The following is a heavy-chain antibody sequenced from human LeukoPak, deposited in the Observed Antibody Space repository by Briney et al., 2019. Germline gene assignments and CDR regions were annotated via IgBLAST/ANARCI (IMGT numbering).Heavy chain of an antibody. CDR2: INPNSGGT. CDR1: GYSFTAYY. J-gene: IGHJ6*03. CDR3: ARGSSSSWSGYYYYYMDV. Sequence: ASVKVSCKSSGYSFTAYYLHWVRQAPGQGLEWMGWINPNSGGTKYSQKFQDRVTMTRDTSISTAYMELSGLRSDDTAAYYCARGSSSSWSGYYYYYMDVWGKGTTVTVSS. D-gene: IGHD6-13*01. V-gene: IGHV1-2*02.